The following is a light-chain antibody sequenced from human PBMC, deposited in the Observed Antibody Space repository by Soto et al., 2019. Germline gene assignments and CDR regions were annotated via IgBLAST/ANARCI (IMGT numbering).Light chain of an antibody. V-gene: IGLV2-14*01. Sequence: QSALTQPASVSGSPGQSITISCTGTSSDVGGLNYVSWYQHHPGNAPKLIIYEVSNRPSGVSDRFSGSKSDNTASLTISGLQTEDEADYYCSSFTISSTWVFGGGTKVTVL. J-gene: IGLJ3*02. CDR3: SSFTISSTWV. CDR1: SSDVGGLNY. CDR2: EVS.